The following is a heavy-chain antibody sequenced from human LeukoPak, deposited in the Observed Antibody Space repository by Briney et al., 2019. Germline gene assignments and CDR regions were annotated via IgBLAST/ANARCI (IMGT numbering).Heavy chain of an antibody. CDR3: ARRRGTGTPEDY. V-gene: IGHV4-39*01. Sequence: SETLSLTCIVSGGSISSSCYYWGWLRQPPGKGLEWIGSIYYSGSTYYHPSLKSRVTISVDTSKNQFSLKLSSVTAADTAVYYCARRRGTGTPEDYWGEGTLVTVSS. CDR1: GGSISSSCYY. CDR2: IYYSGST. D-gene: IGHD1-1*01. J-gene: IGHJ4*02.